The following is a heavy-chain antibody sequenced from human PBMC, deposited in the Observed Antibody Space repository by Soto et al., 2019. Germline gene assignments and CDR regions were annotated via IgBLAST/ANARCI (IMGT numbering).Heavy chain of an antibody. J-gene: IGHJ4*02. CDR3: ARAFYTDY. CDR1: GFNFSSSW. Sequence: GGSLRLSCEASGFNFSSSWMSWVRQAPGKGLEWVANMKEDGSEKYYADSVRGRFTISRDNAKNSVHLQMNSLRVEDTAVYYCARAFYTDYWGQGALVTVSS. D-gene: IGHD3-16*01. CDR2: MKEDGSEK. V-gene: IGHV3-7*01.